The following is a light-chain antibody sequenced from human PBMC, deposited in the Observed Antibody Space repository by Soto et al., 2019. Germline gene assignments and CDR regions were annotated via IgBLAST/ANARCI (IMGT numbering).Light chain of an antibody. Sequence: DIVMTQSPDSLAVSLGERATINCKSSQSVLYSSNNKNYLAWYQQRPGQPPKLLIYWASTRESGVADRFSGSGSGTDFTLTITSLQAADVAVYYCQQYESTPPTFGQGTKLEIK. CDR1: QSVLYSSNNKNY. V-gene: IGKV4-1*01. J-gene: IGKJ2*01. CDR3: QQYESTPPT. CDR2: WAS.